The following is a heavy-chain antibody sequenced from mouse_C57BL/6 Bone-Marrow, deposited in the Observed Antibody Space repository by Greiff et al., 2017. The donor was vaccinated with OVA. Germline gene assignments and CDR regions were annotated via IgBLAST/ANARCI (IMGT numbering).Heavy chain of an antibody. J-gene: IGHJ1*03. D-gene: IGHD1-1*01. CDR1: GYSFTDYN. Sequence: VQLQQSGPELVKPGASVKISCKASGYSFTDYNMNWVKQSNGKSLEWIGVINPNYGTTSYNQKFKGKATLTVDQASSTAYMQLNSLTSEDSAVYYCAFYYDSSYRYFDVWGTGTTVTVSS. CDR3: AFYYDSSYRYFDV. V-gene: IGHV1-39*01. CDR2: INPNYGTT.